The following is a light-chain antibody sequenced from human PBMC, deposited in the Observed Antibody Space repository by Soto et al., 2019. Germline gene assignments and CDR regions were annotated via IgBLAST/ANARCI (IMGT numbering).Light chain of an antibody. CDR1: QGIRND. Sequence: AIQMTQSPSSLSASVGDRVTITCRASQGIRNDLGWYQQKPGKAPKLLIYGASSLQSGLPSRFSGSGSGTDFTLTISSLQPEDFATYYCLQDYNYPRTFGQGTKVEI. V-gene: IGKV1-6*01. J-gene: IGKJ1*01. CDR3: LQDYNYPRT. CDR2: GAS.